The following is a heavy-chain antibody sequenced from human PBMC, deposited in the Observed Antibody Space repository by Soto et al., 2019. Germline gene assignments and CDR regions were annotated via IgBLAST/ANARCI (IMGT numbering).Heavy chain of an antibody. Sequence: SETLSLTCTVYGGSFSAYYWSWIRQPPGKGLEWIGEIKHSGSTNYNPSLKSRVTISADTSKNQFSLKLSSVTAADTAMYYCARETGENWTYEAHWGPGTLVTVSS. CDR1: GGSFSAYY. V-gene: IGHV4-34*01. CDR2: IKHSGST. J-gene: IGHJ1*01. D-gene: IGHD1-7*01. CDR3: ARETGENWTYEAH.